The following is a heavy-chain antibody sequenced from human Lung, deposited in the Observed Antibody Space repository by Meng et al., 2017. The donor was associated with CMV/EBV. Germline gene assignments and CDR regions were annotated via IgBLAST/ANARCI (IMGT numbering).Heavy chain of an antibody. D-gene: IGHD5-18*01. CDR1: GYTFADYF. CDR2: INPRGGGP. V-gene: IGHV1-2*02. Sequence: SVKVSCKASGYTFADYFIHWVRQAPGQGLEWMGRINPRGGGPNYVQKYQDRVTLTMDTSITTAYLEMSGLTSDDTAVYYCAREAETANDDWGQGTRVTVSS. J-gene: IGHJ4*02. CDR3: AREAETANDD.